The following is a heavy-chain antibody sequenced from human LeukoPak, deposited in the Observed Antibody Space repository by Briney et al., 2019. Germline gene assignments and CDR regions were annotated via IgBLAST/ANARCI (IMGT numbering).Heavy chain of an antibody. CDR3: ARGRLDAGY. J-gene: IGHJ4*02. Sequence: ASVKVSCKTSGYSFTSYYIHWVRQAPGQGLEWMGWINPSSGGTEYAQKFQGRVTMTRDTSTSTVYMELSSLRSEDTAVYYCARGRLDAGYWGQGTLVTVSS. D-gene: IGHD1-1*01. CDR2: INPSSGGT. CDR1: GYSFTSYY. V-gene: IGHV1-2*02.